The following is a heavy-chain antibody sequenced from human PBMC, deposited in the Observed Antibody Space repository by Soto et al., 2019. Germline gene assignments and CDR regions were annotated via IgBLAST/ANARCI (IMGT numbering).Heavy chain of an antibody. CDR3: ATNFGGVIVYFDY. Sequence: GASVTVSCTVSGSTLTELSMHWVRQTPGKGLEWMGGFDPEDGETIYAQKFQGRVTMTEDTSTDTAYMELSSLRSEDTAVYYCATNFGGVIVYFDYWGQGTLVNVSS. CDR1: GSTLTELS. D-gene: IGHD3-16*02. CDR2: FDPEDGET. V-gene: IGHV1-24*01. J-gene: IGHJ4*02.